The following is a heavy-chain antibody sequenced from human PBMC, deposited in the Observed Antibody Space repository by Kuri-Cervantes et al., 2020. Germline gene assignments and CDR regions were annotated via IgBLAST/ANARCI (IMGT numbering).Heavy chain of an antibody. V-gene: IGHV3-33*01. J-gene: IGHJ4*02. CDR2: IWYDGSNK. D-gene: IGHD2-2*01. CDR1: GFTFSSYG. Sequence: GESLKISCAASGFTFSSYGMHWVRQAPGKGLEWVAVIWYDGSNKYYADPVKGRFTISRDNSKNTLYLQMNSLRAEDTAVYYCARDWRYCSSTSCYAVRPGSFDYWGQGTLVTVSS. CDR3: ARDWRYCSSTSCYAVRPGSFDY.